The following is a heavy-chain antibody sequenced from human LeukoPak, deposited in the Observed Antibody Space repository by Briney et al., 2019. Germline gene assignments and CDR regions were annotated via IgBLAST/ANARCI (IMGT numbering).Heavy chain of an antibody. CDR1: GFTFSSYA. V-gene: IGHV3-30*01. Sequence: GGSLRLSCAASGFTFSSYAVHWVRQAPGKGLEWVAVISYDGSNKYYADSVKGRFTISRDNSENTLYLQMNSLRAEDTAVYYCARESSSVISHYFDYWGQGTLVTVSS. D-gene: IGHD6-6*01. CDR3: ARESSSVISHYFDY. CDR2: ISYDGSNK. J-gene: IGHJ4*02.